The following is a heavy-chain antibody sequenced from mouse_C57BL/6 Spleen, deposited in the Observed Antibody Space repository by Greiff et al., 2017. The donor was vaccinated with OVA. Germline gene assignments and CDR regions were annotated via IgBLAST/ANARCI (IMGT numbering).Heavy chain of an antibody. CDR1: GYAFTNYL. J-gene: IGHJ4*01. Sequence: QVQLQQSGAELVRPGTSVKVSCKASGYAFTNYLIEWVKQRPGQGLEWIGVINPGSGGTNYNEKFKGKATLTADKSSSTAYMQLSSLTSEDSAVYFCARWDYYGSSYETYYAMDYWGQGTSVTVSS. CDR2: INPGSGGT. CDR3: ARWDYYGSSYETYYAMDY. V-gene: IGHV1-54*01. D-gene: IGHD1-1*01.